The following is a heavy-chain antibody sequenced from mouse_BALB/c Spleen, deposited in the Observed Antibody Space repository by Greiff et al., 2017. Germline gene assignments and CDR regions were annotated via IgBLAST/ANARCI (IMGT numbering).Heavy chain of an antibody. CDR1: GYTFTDYE. Sequence: VQLKQSGAELVRPGASVTLSCKASGYTFTDYEMHWVKQTPVHGLEWIGAIDPETGGTAYNQKFKGKATLTADKSSSTAYMELRSLTSEDSAVYYCTRLLGRSAMDYWGQGTSVTVSS. D-gene: IGHD4-1*01. CDR3: TRLLGRSAMDY. CDR2: IDPETGGT. J-gene: IGHJ4*01. V-gene: IGHV1-15*01.